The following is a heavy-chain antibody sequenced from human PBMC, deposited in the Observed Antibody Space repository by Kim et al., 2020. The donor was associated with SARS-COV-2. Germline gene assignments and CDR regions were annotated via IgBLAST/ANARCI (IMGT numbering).Heavy chain of an antibody. CDR3: ATSGDGGNSFQRY. D-gene: IGHD2-21*01. J-gene: IGHJ4*02. V-gene: IGHV3-33*01. Sequence: YAESVKGRFTISRDNSKNTLYLQMNSLRAEDTAVDYCATSGDGGNSFQRYWGQGTLVTVSS.